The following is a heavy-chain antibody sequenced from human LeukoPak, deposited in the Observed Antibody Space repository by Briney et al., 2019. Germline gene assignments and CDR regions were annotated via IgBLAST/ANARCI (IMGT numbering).Heavy chain of an antibody. D-gene: IGHD5-24*01. J-gene: IGHJ5*02. V-gene: IGHV4-59*01. CDR2: MFYTGST. Sequence: SETLSLTCTVSGGSFGSYYLSWIQQSPGKGLEWIGFMFYTGSTNYNPSVMSRVSISRDASKNHFSLKLNSLTAADTALYFCARGDDADGYLSTWGQGILVIVSS. CDR1: GGSFGSYY. CDR3: ARGDDADGYLST.